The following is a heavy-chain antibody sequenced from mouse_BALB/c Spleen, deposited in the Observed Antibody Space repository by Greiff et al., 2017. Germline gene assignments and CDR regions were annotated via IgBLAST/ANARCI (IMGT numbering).Heavy chain of an antibody. Sequence: EVQGVESGGGLVKPGGSLKLSCAASGFTFSSYAMSWVRQTPEKRLEWVASISSGGSTYYPDSVKGRFTISRDNARNILYLQMSSLRSEDTAMYYCARNGERGFAYWGQGTLVTVSA. CDR3: ARNGERGFAY. J-gene: IGHJ3*01. V-gene: IGHV5-6-5*01. CDR1: GFTFSSYA. CDR2: ISSGGST.